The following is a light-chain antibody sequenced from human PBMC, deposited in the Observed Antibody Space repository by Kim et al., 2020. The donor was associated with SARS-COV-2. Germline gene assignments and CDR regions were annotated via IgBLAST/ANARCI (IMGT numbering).Light chain of an antibody. CDR1: QSVSSN. Sequence: EIVMTQSPATLSVSPGERATLSCRASQSVSSNLAWYQQKPGQAPRLLIYGASTRATGIPARFSGSGSGTEFTLTISSLQSEDFAVYYCQQYNNWPPRGFGGGTKGDIK. CDR3: QQYNNWPPRG. CDR2: GAS. V-gene: IGKV3-15*01. J-gene: IGKJ4*01.